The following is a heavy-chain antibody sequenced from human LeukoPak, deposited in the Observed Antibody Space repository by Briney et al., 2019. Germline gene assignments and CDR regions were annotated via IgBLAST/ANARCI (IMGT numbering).Heavy chain of an antibody. Sequence: PGGSLRLSCAASGFTFNRYGMHWVRQAPGKGLEWVAVISYDGSNKYYADSVKGRFTISRDNSKNTLYLQMNSLRAEDTAVYYCARDLASSPIYYYYGMDVWGQGTTVTVSS. CDR2: ISYDGSNK. J-gene: IGHJ6*02. V-gene: IGHV3-30*03. D-gene: IGHD2-2*01. CDR1: GFTFNRYG. CDR3: ARDLASSPIYYYYGMDV.